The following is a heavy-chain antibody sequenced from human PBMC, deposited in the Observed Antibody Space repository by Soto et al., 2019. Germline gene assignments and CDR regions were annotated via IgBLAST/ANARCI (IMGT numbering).Heavy chain of an antibody. CDR2: ISYDGSNK. CDR3: AKAPIGYSGYDFGYFAY. Sequence: GSLRLSCAASGXTVSSYGMHWVRQAPGKGLEWVAVISYDGSNKYYADSVECRFTISRYNSKNTLYLQVNSLRAEDTAVYYCAKAPIGYSGYDFGYFAYWGQGTLATVSS. J-gene: IGHJ4*02. V-gene: IGHV3-30*18. CDR1: GXTVSSYG. D-gene: IGHD5-12*01.